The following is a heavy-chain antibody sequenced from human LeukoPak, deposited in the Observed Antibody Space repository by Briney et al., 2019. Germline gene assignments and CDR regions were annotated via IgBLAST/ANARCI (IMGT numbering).Heavy chain of an antibody. V-gene: IGHV3-21*01. CDR3: ARDRSGSSSVDDAFDI. CDR1: GFTFSSHH. J-gene: IGHJ3*02. D-gene: IGHD1-26*01. Sequence: GGSLRLSCAASGFTFSSHHMNWVRQAPGKGLEWVASISSTSGYIYYADSLKGRFTISRDNAKKSLFLEMNSLRVEDTAVYYCARDRSGSSSVDDAFDIWGQGIMVTVSS. CDR2: ISSTSGYI.